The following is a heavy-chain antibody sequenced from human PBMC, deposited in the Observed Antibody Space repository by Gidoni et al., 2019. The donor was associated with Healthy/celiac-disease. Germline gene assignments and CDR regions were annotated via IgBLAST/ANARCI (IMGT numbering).Heavy chain of an antibody. D-gene: IGHD3-3*01. J-gene: IGHJ6*04. CDR2: INPNSGGT. V-gene: IGHV1-2*02. CDR1: GYTFTGYY. CDR3: ARAHYDFWSGYANYYYGMDV. Sequence: QVQLVQSGAEVKKPGASVKVSCKASGYTFTGYYMPWVRQAPGQGLEWMGWINPNSGGTNYAQKFQGRVTMTRDTSISTAYMELSRLRSDDTAVYYCARAHYDFWSGYANYYYGMDVWGKGTTVTVSS.